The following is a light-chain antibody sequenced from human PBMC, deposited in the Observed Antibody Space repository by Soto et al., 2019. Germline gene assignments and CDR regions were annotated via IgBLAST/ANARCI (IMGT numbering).Light chain of an antibody. CDR3: AAWDDAVRSYV. V-gene: IGLV1-47*01. CDR2: RDN. Sequence: SVLTQPPSVSGTPGQRVTISCSGGISNIGTNYVHWFQQLPGTAPKVLSNRDNQRPSGVPARFSGSKSGTSASLAIGGLRSEDEAEYYCAAWDDAVRSYVFGTGTKLTVL. J-gene: IGLJ1*01. CDR1: ISNIGTNY.